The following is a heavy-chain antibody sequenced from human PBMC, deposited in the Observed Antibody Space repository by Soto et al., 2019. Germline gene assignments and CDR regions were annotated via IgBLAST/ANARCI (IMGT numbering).Heavy chain of an antibody. V-gene: IGHV4-31*03. J-gene: IGHJ4*02. Sequence: QVQLQESGPGLVKPSQTLSLTCTVSGGSISSGGYYWSWIRQHPGKGLEWIGYIYYSGSTYYNPPLKGRVTISVDTSKNQVSLKLSSVTAADTAVYYCARGSVVAATLFDYWGQGTLVTVSS. CDR1: GGSISSGGYY. CDR2: IYYSGST. D-gene: IGHD2-15*01. CDR3: ARGSVVAATLFDY.